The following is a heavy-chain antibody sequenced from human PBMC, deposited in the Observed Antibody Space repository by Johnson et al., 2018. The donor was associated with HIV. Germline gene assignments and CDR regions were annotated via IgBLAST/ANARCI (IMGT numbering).Heavy chain of an antibody. CDR2: INWDGDST. J-gene: IGHJ3*02. D-gene: IGHD6-19*01. Sequence: VESGGVVVQPGGSLRLSCETSRFTFDDYAMHWVRQAPGKGLEWVSLINWDGDSTYYADSVKGRFTISRDNSKNSLYLQMNSLRPEDTGLYYCAKDIASRYTNGGTLDIWGQGTMVTVSS. CDR1: RFTFDDYA. V-gene: IGHV3-43D*03. CDR3: AKDIASRYTNGGTLDI.